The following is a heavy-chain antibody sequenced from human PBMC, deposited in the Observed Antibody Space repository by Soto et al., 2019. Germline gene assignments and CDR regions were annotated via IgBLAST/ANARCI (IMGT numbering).Heavy chain of an antibody. V-gene: IGHV3-21*02. CDR2: ITGSSSYI. Sequence: EVQLVESGGGLVKPGGSLRLSCAASGFTFSSYSMNWVRQAPGKGLEWVSSITGSSSYIYYADSVKGRFTISRDNAKNTLYLQMNSLRAEDTAVYYYARGLYYYDSSAYGAYWGQGTLVTVSS. J-gene: IGHJ4*02. CDR1: GFTFSSYS. D-gene: IGHD3-22*01. CDR3: ARGLYYYDSSAYGAY.